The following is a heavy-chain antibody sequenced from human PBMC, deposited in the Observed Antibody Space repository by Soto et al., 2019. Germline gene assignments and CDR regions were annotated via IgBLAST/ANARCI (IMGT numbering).Heavy chain of an antibody. CDR2: INPNSGGT. Sequence: XPVKLACNASGYPFTGYSLHWVRQAPGQGLEWMGWINPNSGGTNYAQKFQGRVTLTRDTSITTAYMEVSGLRSDDTAMYFCAIPRSRYFELDYWGHGTLVT. D-gene: IGHD3-9*01. V-gene: IGHV1-2*02. CDR1: GYPFTGYS. J-gene: IGHJ4*01. CDR3: AIPRSRYFELDY.